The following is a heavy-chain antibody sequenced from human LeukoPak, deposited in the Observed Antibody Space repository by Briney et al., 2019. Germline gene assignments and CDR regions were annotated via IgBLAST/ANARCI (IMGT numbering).Heavy chain of an antibody. Sequence: GASVKVSCKASGYTFTSYGISWVRQAPGQGLEWMGWISAYNGNTNYAQKLQGRVTMTTDTSTSTAYMELRSLRSDDTAVYYCARDLGSGSHSDDAFDIWGQGTMVTVS. CDR1: GYTFTSYG. V-gene: IGHV1-18*01. D-gene: IGHD3-10*01. J-gene: IGHJ3*02. CDR3: ARDLGSGSHSDDAFDI. CDR2: ISAYNGNT.